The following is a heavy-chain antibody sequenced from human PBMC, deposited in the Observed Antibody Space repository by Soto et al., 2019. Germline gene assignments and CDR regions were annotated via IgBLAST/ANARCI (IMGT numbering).Heavy chain of an antibody. CDR2: MNPNSGNT. CDR3: VRGRVLRGCWFDP. Sequence: QVQLVQSGAEVKEPGASVKVSCKASGYTFTSYDINWVRQATGQGLEWMGWMNPNSGNTGYAQKFQGRVTMTRNTSIGTGYMELSSRSSEATAAYYCVRGRVLRGCWFDPWGQGTLVTVSS. CDR1: GYTFTSYD. D-gene: IGHD3-16*01. V-gene: IGHV1-8*01. J-gene: IGHJ5*02.